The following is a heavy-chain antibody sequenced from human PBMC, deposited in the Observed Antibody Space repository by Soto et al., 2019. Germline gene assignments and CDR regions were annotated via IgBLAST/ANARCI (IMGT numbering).Heavy chain of an antibody. V-gene: IGHV4-30-4*02. D-gene: IGHD3-16*01. CDR2: IFSSGTT. CDR3: ARVPSPFDFYYAMDV. Sequence: SETLSLTCTVSGDSIGSVNKYWSWIRQAPGKGLEWIGYIFSSGTTYYNPSLKSRLTMSLDTSQNQFSLKLNSVTAADTAVYFCARVPSPFDFYYAMDVWGQGTTVTVSS. CDR1: GDSIGSVNKY. J-gene: IGHJ6*02.